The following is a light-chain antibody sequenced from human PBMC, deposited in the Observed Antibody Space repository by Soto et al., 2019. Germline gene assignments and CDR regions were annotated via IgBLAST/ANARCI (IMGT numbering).Light chain of an antibody. CDR3: AVWDDSLNGPL. CDR2: NNN. V-gene: IGLV1-44*01. Sequence: QSVLTQPPSASGTPGQRVTISCSGSYSNVGNNAVNWYQQLPGTAPKLLIYNNNQRPSGVPDRFSGSKSGTSASLAISGLQSEDEADYYCAVWDDSLNGPLFGGGTQLTVL. J-gene: IGLJ3*02. CDR1: YSNVGNNA.